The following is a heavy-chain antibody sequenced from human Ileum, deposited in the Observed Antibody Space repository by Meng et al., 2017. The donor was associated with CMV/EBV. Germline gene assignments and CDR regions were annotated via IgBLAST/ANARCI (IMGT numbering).Heavy chain of an antibody. CDR1: GGSNSSGGFY. D-gene: IGHD4-17*01. CDR3: ARTNYGDYNWFDP. Sequence: QGQLQDAGPGLAKPSQPLSLTCTVSGGSNSSGGFYWSWIRQHPGKGLEWIGYIYYSGSTYYNPSLRSRVAISIDTSKNQFSLKLTSVTAADTAVYFCARTNYGDYNWFDPWGQGTLVTVSS. CDR2: IYYSGST. V-gene: IGHV4-31*03. J-gene: IGHJ5*02.